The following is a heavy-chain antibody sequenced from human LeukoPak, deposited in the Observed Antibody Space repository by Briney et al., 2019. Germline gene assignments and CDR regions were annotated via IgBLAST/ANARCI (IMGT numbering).Heavy chain of an antibody. CDR2: IIPILGIA. J-gene: IGHJ3*02. CDR3: ARVGSGSFNDAFDI. V-gene: IGHV1-69*04. D-gene: IGHD1-26*01. Sequence: GSSVKVSCKASGGTFSSYAISWVRQAPGQGLEWMGRIIPILGIANYAQKFQGRVTITADKSTSTAYMELSSLRSEDTAVYYCARVGSGSFNDAFDIWGQGTMVTVSS. CDR1: GGTFSSYA.